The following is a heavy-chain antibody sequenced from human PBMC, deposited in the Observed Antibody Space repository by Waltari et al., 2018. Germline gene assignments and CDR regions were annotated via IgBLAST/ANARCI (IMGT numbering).Heavy chain of an antibody. CDR1: GFTFSNAW. CDR3: TTTSFVEQQLVLGWDY. V-gene: IGHV3-15*01. Sequence: EVQLVESGGGLVKPGGSLRLSCAASGFTFSNAWMSWVRQAPGKGQEWVGRCKSKTDGGTTDYPAPVKGRFTISRDDSKNTLYLQMNSLKTEDTAVYYCTTTSFVEQQLVLGWDYWGQGTLVTVSS. J-gene: IGHJ4*02. CDR2: CKSKTDGGTT. D-gene: IGHD6-13*01.